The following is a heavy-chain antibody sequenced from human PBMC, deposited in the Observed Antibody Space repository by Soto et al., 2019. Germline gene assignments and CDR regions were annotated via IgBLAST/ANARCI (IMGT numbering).Heavy chain of an antibody. Sequence: ASVKVYCKASGDTFTSYDINWVRQATGQGLEWMGWMNPNSGNTGYAQKFQGRVTMTRDTSINTAYMELSSLRSEDAAVYYCLLGYCSGGSCYDYYNYGMDVWGQGTTVTVSS. CDR1: GDTFTSYD. J-gene: IGHJ6*02. D-gene: IGHD2-15*01. CDR2: MNPNSGNT. V-gene: IGHV1-8*01. CDR3: LLGYCSGGSCYDYYNYGMDV.